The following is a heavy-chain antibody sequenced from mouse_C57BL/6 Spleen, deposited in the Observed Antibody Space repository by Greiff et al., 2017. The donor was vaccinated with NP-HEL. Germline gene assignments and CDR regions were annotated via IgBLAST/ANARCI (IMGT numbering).Heavy chain of an antibody. V-gene: IGHV5-4*01. Sequence: EVHLVESGGGLVKPGGSLKLSCAASGFTFSSYAMSWVRQTPEQRLEWVATISDGGSYTYYPDNVKGRFTISRDNAKNNLYLQMSHLKSEDTAMYYCARDSSGYFDYWGQGTTLTVSS. CDR3: ARDSSGYFDY. D-gene: IGHD3-2*02. J-gene: IGHJ2*01. CDR2: ISDGGSYT. CDR1: GFTFSSYA.